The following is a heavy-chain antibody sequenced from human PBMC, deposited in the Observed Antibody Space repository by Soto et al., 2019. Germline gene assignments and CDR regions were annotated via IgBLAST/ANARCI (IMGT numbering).Heavy chain of an antibody. V-gene: IGHV4-59*01. D-gene: IGHD3-10*01. Sequence: PSETLSLTCTVSGGSISSYYWSWIRQPPGKGLEWIGYIYYSGSTNYNPSLKSRVTISVDTSKNQFSLKLSSVTAADTAVYYCARDYYGSGSYSRQRWFDPWGQGTLVTVSS. CDR2: IYYSGST. J-gene: IGHJ5*02. CDR3: ARDYYGSGSYSRQRWFDP. CDR1: GGSISSYY.